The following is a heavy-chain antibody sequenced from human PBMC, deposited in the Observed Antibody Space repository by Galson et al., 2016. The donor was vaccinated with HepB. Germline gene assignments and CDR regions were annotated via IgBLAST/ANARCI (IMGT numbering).Heavy chain of an antibody. V-gene: IGHV1-69*01. J-gene: IGHJ4*02. CDR2: FIPVVGTT. CDR3: ASPLEVATIHPFDY. CDR1: GGTFSSYA. D-gene: IGHD5-24*01. Sequence: QSGAEVKKPGSSVKVSCKASGGTFSSYAINWVRQAPGQGLEWVGGFIPVVGTTSYAQKFRGRVTITADESTSTAYMELGRLRSDDTAVYYCASPLEVATIHPFDYWGQGTLVTVSS.